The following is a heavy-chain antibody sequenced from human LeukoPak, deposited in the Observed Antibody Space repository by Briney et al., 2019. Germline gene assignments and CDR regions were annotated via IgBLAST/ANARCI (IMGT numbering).Heavy chain of an antibody. V-gene: IGHV1-8*01. D-gene: IGHD3-10*01. CDR3: ARRIRGAPTDY. CDR2: MNPNSGNT. CDR1: GYTFTTYD. Sequence: PVASVKVSCKASGYTFTTYDLNWVRQATGQGLEWTGWMNPNSGNTGYAQKFQGRVTMTRNISITTAYMELSNLTSEDTAVYYCARRIRGAPTDYWGQGTLVTVSS. J-gene: IGHJ4*02.